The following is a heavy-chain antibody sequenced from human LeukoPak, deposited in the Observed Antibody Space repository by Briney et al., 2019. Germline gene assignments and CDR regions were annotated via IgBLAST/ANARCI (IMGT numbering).Heavy chain of an antibody. V-gene: IGHV4-59*08. D-gene: IGHD3-16*01. CDR2: IYHTGST. CDR1: GVPIRTYY. J-gene: IGHJ4*02. CDR3: ANYDGAPRN. Sequence: PSETLSLTCSVSGVPIRTYYWTWFRQPPGKGLEWIGYIYHTGSTNYNPSLKSRVTLSIDTSRSQFSLRLTSVTAADTAVYYCANYDGAPRNWGQGTLVTVSS.